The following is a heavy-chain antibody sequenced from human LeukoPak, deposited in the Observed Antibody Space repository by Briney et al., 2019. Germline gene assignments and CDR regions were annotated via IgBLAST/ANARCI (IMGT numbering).Heavy chain of an antibody. J-gene: IGHJ5*02. D-gene: IGHD6-6*01. CDR2: IYYSGST. V-gene: IGHV4-39*07. Sequence: SETLSLTCTVSGGSISSSSYYWGWIRQPPGKGLEWIGSIYYSGSTYYNPSLKSRVTISVDTSKNQFSLKLSSVTAADTAVYYCARDGLGSSSSWFDPWGQETLVTVSS. CDR1: GGSISSSSYY. CDR3: ARDGLGSSSSWFDP.